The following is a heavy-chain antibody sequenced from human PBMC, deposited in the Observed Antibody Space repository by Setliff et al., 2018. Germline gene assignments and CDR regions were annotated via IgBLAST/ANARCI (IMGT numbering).Heavy chain of an antibody. J-gene: IGHJ3*02. Sequence: SVKVSCKASGGTFSSYAISWVRQAPGQGLEWMGRIIPIFGTANYAQKFQGRVTMTEDTSTDTAYMELSSLRSEDTAVYYCARVLFHCSSTSCYLDAFDIWGQGTMVTVS. V-gene: IGHV1-69*06. CDR3: ARVLFHCSSTSCYLDAFDI. D-gene: IGHD2-2*01. CDR1: GGTFSSYA. CDR2: IIPIFGTA.